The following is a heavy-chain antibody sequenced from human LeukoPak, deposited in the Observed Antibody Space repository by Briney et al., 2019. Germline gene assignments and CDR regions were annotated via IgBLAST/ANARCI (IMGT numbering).Heavy chain of an antibody. V-gene: IGHV3-66*01. CDR1: GFTVSSNY. Sequence: GGSLRLSCAASGFTVSSNYMSWVRQAPGKGLEWVSIIYSGGSTYYADSVKGRFTISRDNSKNTLYLQMNSLRAEDTAVYYCARDLSTVYGSERPHDAFDIWGQGTMVTVSS. J-gene: IGHJ3*02. D-gene: IGHD3-10*01. CDR3: ARDLSTVYGSERPHDAFDI. CDR2: IYSGGST.